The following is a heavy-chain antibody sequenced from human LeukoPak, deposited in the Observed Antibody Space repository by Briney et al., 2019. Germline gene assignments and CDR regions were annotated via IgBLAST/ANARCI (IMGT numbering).Heavy chain of an antibody. J-gene: IGHJ3*02. CDR3: AKASAVAGTWYAFDI. D-gene: IGHD6-19*01. Sequence: GGSLRLSCAASGFTFSSYGMHWVRQAPGKGLEWVAVIWYDGSNKYYADSVKGRFTISRDNSKNTLYLQMNSLRAEVTAVYYCAKASAVAGTWYAFDIWGQGTMVTVSS. V-gene: IGHV3-33*06. CDR1: GFTFSSYG. CDR2: IWYDGSNK.